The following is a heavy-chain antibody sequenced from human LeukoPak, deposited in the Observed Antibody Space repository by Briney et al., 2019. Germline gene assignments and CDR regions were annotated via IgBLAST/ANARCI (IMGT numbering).Heavy chain of an antibody. J-gene: IGHJ5*02. Sequence: PSETLSPTCTVSGGSISSSSYYWGWIRQPPGKGLEWIGSIYYSGSTYYNPSLKSRVTISVDTSKNQFSLKLSSVTAADTAVYYCARDRLMVRGVSNWFDPWGQGTLVTVSS. CDR2: IYYSGST. CDR1: GGSISSSSYY. D-gene: IGHD3-10*01. CDR3: ARDRLMVRGVSNWFDP. V-gene: IGHV4-39*07.